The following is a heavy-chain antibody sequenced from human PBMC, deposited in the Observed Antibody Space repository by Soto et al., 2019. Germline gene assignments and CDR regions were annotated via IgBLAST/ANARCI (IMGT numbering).Heavy chain of an antibody. CDR3: AHATGSSSWATMDY. J-gene: IGHJ4*02. CDR2: IYWDGDK. D-gene: IGHD2-15*01. Sequence: QITLKESGPTVVKPTQTLTLTCSFSGFSLRTSGVGVGWIRQPPGKALEWLALIYWDGDKRYSPSLKSRLTITKDTSKNQVVLTMTNMAPVDTATYYCAHATGSSSWATMDYWGQGNLVTVSS. CDR1: GFSLRTSGVG. V-gene: IGHV2-5*02.